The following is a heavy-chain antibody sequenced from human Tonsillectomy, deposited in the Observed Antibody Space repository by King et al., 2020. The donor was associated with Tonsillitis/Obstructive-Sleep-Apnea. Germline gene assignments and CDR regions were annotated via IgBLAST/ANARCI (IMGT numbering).Heavy chain of an antibody. J-gene: IGHJ4*02. CDR2: ISSSSSYT. CDR1: GFTFSDYY. D-gene: IGHD5-12*01. V-gene: IGHV3-11*06. CDR3: ARAVGGDDTSYFDY. Sequence: VQLVESGGGLVKPGGSLRLSCAASGFTFSDYYMSWIRQAPGKGLEWVSYISSSSSYTNYADSVKGRFTISRDNAKNSLYLQMNSLRAEDKAVYYCARAVGGDDTSYFDYWGQGTLVTVSS.